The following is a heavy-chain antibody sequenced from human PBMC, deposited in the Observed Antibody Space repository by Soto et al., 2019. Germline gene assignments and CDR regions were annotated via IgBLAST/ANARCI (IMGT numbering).Heavy chain of an antibody. Sequence: QVQLVQSGAEVKKPGASVKVSCKASGYTFTGYYIHWVRQAPGQGLEWIGWINANNGFTDYAQKFQDRFTMTRDTSINTAYMEVNSLRSDDTALYFCARDHRTGSYSVWGQGTLITVSS. CDR1: GYTFTGYY. V-gene: IGHV1-2*02. CDR2: INANNGFT. CDR3: ARDHRTGSYSV. D-gene: IGHD1-26*01. J-gene: IGHJ4*02.